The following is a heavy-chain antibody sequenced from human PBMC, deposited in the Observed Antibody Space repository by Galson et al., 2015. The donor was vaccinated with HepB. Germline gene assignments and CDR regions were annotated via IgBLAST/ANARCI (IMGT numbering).Heavy chain of an antibody. CDR3: AITTVVTPDYYYYYGMDV. J-gene: IGHJ6*02. V-gene: IGHV1-46*01. CDR2: INPSGGST. D-gene: IGHD4-23*01. Sequence: SVKVSCKASGYTFTSYYMHWVRQAPGQGLEWMGIINPSGGSTSYAQKFQGRVTMTRDTSTSTVYMELSSLRSKDTAVYYCAITTVVTPDYYYYYGMDVWGQGTTVTVSS. CDR1: GYTFTSYY.